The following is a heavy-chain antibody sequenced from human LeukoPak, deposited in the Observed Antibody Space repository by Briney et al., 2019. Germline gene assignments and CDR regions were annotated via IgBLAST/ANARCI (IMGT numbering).Heavy chain of an antibody. J-gene: IGHJ1*01. CDR2: ISYDGSNK. CDR3: ARDQGSSGRQGYFQH. D-gene: IGHD6-13*01. V-gene: IGHV3-30-3*01. Sequence: GGSLRLSCAASGFTFSSYAMHWVRQAPGKGLEWVAVISYDGSNKYYADSVKGRFTISRDNSKNTLYLQMNSLRAEDTAVYYCARDQGSSGRQGYFQHWGQGTLVTVSS. CDR1: GFTFSSYA.